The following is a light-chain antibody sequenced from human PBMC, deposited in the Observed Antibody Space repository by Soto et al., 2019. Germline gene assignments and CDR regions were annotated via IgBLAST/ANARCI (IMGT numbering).Light chain of an antibody. Sequence: QSVLTQPPSASGAPGQRVTISCSGSNSNIGTTTVNWYQHVPGTVPKLLIYSSSQRPSGVPDRFSGSRSGTSASLAISGLQSEDEADYYCAAWDDSLNAVVFGGGTKVTVL. V-gene: IGLV1-44*01. CDR1: NSNIGTTT. CDR3: AAWDDSLNAVV. CDR2: SSS. J-gene: IGLJ2*01.